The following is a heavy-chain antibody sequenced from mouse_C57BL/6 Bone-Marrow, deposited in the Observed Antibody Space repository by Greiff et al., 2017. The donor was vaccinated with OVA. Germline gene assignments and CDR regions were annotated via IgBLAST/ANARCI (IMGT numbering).Heavy chain of an antibody. CDR1: GYTFTDYY. CDR3: AREGGSTWFAY. D-gene: IGHD1-1*01. CDR2: INPNNGGT. V-gene: IGHV1-26*01. J-gene: IGHJ3*01. Sequence: DVKLVESGPELVKPGASVKISCKASGYTFTDYYMNWVKQSHGKSLEWIGDINPNNGGTSYNQKFKGKATLTVDKSSSTAYMELRSLTSEDSAVYYCAREGGSTWFAYWGQGTLVTVSA.